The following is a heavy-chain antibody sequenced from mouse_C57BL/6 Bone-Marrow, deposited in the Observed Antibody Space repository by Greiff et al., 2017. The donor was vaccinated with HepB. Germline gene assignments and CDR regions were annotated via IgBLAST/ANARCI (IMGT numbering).Heavy chain of an antibody. Sequence: QVQLQQSGAELMKPGASVKLSCKATGYTFTGYWIEWVKQRPGHGLEWIGEILPGSGSTNYNEKFKGKATFTADTSSNTADMQLSSLTTEDSAIYYCARFYYYGSSYVDAMDYWGQGTSVTVSS. D-gene: IGHD1-1*01. CDR3: ARFYYYGSSYVDAMDY. V-gene: IGHV1-9*01. CDR2: ILPGSGST. J-gene: IGHJ4*01. CDR1: GYTFTGYW.